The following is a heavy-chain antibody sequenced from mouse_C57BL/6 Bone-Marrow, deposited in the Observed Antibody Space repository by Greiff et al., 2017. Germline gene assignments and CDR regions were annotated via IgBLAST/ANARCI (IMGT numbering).Heavy chain of an antibody. D-gene: IGHD2-5*01. CDR1: GYTFTSYW. J-gene: IGHJ2*01. Sequence: QVQLQQTGAELVRPGSSVKLSCKASGYTFTSYWMDWVKQRPGQGLEWIGNIYPSDSETHYNQKFKDKATLTVDKSSSTAYMQLSSLTSEDSAVYYCARGSNYDYWGQGTTLTVSS. V-gene: IGHV1-61*01. CDR2: IYPSDSET. CDR3: ARGSNYDY.